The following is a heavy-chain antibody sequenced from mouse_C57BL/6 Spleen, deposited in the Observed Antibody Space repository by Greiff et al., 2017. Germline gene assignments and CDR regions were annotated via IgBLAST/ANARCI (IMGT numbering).Heavy chain of an antibody. D-gene: IGHD2-10*02. V-gene: IGHV1-69*01. CDR3: ARPSADFYAMDY. CDR2: IAPSDSYT. CDR1: GYTFTSYW. J-gene: IGHJ4*01. Sequence: QVQLQQPGPELVMPGASVKMSCKASGYTFTSYWMHWVKQRPGQGLEWIGDIAPSDSYTNYNQKFKGKSTLTVDKSSSTAYMALSSLTSEDSAVYYCARPSADFYAMDYWGQGTSLTVSS.